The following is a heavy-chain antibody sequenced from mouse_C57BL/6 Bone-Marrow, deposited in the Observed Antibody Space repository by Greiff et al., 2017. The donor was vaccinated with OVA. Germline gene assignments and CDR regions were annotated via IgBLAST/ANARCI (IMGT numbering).Heavy chain of an antibody. CDR3: ARATIVTTWDV. J-gene: IGHJ1*03. V-gene: IGHV1-18*01. Sequence: DVKLQESGPELVKPGASVKIPCKASGYTFTDYNMDWVKQSHGKSLEWIGDINPNNGGTIYNQKFKGKATLTVDKSSSTAYMELRSLTSEDTAVYYCARATIVTTWDVWGTGTTVTVSS. CDR2: INPNNGGT. D-gene: IGHD2-5*01. CDR1: GYTFTDYN.